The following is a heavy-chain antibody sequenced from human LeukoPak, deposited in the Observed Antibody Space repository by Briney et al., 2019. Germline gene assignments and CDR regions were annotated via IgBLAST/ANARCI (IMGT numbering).Heavy chain of an antibody. Sequence: GGSLKLSCAASGFTFTTYWMYWVRQAPGKGLVCISRINVDGGDTAYADSVKGRFTISRDNAKSTLYLQMNSLRAEDTAVYYCARSSHGPDSWGQGTLVTVSS. CDR2: INVDGGDT. CDR3: ARSSHGPDS. J-gene: IGHJ4*02. V-gene: IGHV3-74*01. D-gene: IGHD2-8*01. CDR1: GFTFTTYW.